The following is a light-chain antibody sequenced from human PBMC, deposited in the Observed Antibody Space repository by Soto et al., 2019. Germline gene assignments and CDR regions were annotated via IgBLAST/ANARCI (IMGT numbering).Light chain of an antibody. CDR1: QSVSSY. CDR3: QQYANWPPYT. CDR2: GAS. Sequence: EIVMTQSPATLSVSPGERATLSCRASQSVSSYLAWYQQKPGQAPRLLIYGASTRATGIPARFSGSGSGTEFTLTISSLQSEDFAVYYCQQYANWPPYTFGQGTKVEIK. V-gene: IGKV3-15*01. J-gene: IGKJ1*01.